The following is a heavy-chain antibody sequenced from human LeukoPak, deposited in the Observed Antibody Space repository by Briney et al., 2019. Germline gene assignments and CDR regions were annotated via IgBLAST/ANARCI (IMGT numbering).Heavy chain of an antibody. CDR3: ARGDYCSSTSCPWGSWFDP. V-gene: IGHV4-61*02. CDR1: GGSISSGSYY. Sequence: SETLSLTCTVSGGSISSGSYYWRWIRQPAGKGLEWIGRIYTSGSTNYNPSLKSRVTISVDTSKNQFSLKLSSVTAADTAVYYCARGDYCSSTSCPWGSWFDPWGQGTLVTVSS. J-gene: IGHJ5*02. CDR2: IYTSGST. D-gene: IGHD2-2*01.